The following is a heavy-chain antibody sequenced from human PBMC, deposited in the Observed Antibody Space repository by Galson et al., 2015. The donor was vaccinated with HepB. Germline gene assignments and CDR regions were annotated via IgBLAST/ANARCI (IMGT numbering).Heavy chain of an antibody. V-gene: IGHV1-2*06. CDR2: INPNSGGT. D-gene: IGHD3-3*01. Sequence: SVKVSCKASGYTFTGYYMHWVRQAPGQGLEWMGRINPNSGGTNYAQKFQGRVTMTRDTSISTAYMELSRLRSDDTAVYYCARDYERRITIFGAPGGRFDPWGQGTLVTVSS. J-gene: IGHJ5*02. CDR3: ARDYERRITIFGAPGGRFDP. CDR1: GYTFTGYY.